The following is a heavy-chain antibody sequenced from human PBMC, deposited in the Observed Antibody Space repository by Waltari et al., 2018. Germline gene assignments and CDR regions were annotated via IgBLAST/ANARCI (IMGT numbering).Heavy chain of an antibody. CDR3: ARDIPGDDFWSGYYSRADYYYMDV. D-gene: IGHD3-3*01. Sequence: EVQLVESGGGLVKPGGSLRLSCAASGFTFSSYSMNWVRQAPGKGLEWVSSISSSSSYIDYADSVKGRCTISRDNAKNALYLQMNSLRAEDTAVYYCARDIPGDDFWSGYYSRADYYYMDVWGKGTTVTVSS. J-gene: IGHJ6*03. CDR2: ISSSSSYI. CDR1: GFTFSSYS. V-gene: IGHV3-21*01.